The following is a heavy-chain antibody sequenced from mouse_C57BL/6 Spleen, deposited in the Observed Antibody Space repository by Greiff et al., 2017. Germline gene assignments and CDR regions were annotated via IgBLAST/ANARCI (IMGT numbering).Heavy chain of an antibody. V-gene: IGHV1-39*01. CDR2: INPNYGTT. CDR3: AREDYYGSSPAWFAY. Sequence: EVQLQQSGPELVKPGASVKISCKASGYSFTDYNMNWVKQSNGKSLEWIGVINPNYGTTSYNQKFKGKATLTVAQSSSTAYMPLNRLTSEDSAVYYSAREDYYGSSPAWFAYWGQGTLVTVSA. D-gene: IGHD1-1*01. J-gene: IGHJ3*01. CDR1: GYSFTDYN.